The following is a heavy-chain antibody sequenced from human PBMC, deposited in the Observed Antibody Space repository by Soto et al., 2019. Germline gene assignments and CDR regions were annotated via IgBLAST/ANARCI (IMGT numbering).Heavy chain of an antibody. CDR3: AKDQAAADKYFQH. D-gene: IGHD6-13*01. Sequence: GGSLRLSCAASGFTFSSYGMHWVRQAPGKGLEWVAVISYDGSNKYYADSVKGRFTISRDNSKNTLYLQMNSLRAEDTAVYYCAKDQAAADKYFQHWGQGTLVTVSS. CDR1: GFTFSSYG. J-gene: IGHJ1*01. CDR2: ISYDGSNK. V-gene: IGHV3-30*18.